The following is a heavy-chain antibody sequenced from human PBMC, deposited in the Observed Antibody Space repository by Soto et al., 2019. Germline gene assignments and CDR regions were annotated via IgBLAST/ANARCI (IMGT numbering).Heavy chain of an antibody. V-gene: IGHV4-4*01. Sequence: QVQLQESGPGLVKPSGTLSLTCAVSGGSVSNTNWWSWVRQPPGKGLEWIGEIYHTGSTNYNPSLKSRVTMSVDKSKNQFSLKLNSLTAADTAVYCCAKGGTGDLGYWGQGTLVTVSS. J-gene: IGHJ4*02. CDR3: AKGGTGDLGY. CDR1: GGSVSNTNW. D-gene: IGHD3-16*01. CDR2: IYHTGST.